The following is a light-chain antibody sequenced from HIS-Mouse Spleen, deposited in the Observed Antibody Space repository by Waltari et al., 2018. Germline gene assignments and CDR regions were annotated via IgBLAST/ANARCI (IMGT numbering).Light chain of an antibody. V-gene: IGLV3-25*03. Sequence: SYELTQPPPVSVSPGPTARITCYGAALPKQYAYWYQQQPGQAPVLVIYKDSERPSGIPERFSGSSSGTTVTLTIGGVQAEDEADYYCQSADSSGTYDVVFGGGTKLTVL. CDR2: KDS. CDR3: QSADSSGTYDVV. J-gene: IGLJ2*01. CDR1: ALPKQY.